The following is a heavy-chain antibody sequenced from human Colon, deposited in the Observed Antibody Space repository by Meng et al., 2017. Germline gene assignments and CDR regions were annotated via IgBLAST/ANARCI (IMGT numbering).Heavy chain of an antibody. CDR1: GYTFTSYY. CDR2: INPRDGST. CDR3: AGPSTVTTSSGTMDV. D-gene: IGHD4-17*01. J-gene: IGHJ6*02. Sequence: ASVKVSCKASGYTFTSYYLHWVRQAPGQGLEWMGIINPRDGSTTYAQKFQDRVTMTWDTSTSTLYLDLGSLTSEDTADYYCAGPSTVTTSSGTMDVWGLGTTVTVSS. V-gene: IGHV1-46*01.